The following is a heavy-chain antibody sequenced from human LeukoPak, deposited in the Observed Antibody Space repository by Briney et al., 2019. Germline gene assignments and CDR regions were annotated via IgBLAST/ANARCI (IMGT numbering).Heavy chain of an antibody. J-gene: IGHJ4*02. D-gene: IGHD3-3*01. Sequence: SETLSLTCTVSGGSISSYYWSWIRQPPGKGLEWIGYIYYSGSTNYNPSLKSRVTISADTSKNQFSLKLSSVTAADTAVYYCARRLRFSAFDYWGQGTLVTVSS. V-gene: IGHV4-59*08. CDR1: GGSISSYY. CDR2: IYYSGST. CDR3: ARRLRFSAFDY.